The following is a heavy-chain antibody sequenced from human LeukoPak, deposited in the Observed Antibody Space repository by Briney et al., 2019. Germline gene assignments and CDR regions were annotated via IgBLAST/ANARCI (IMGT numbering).Heavy chain of an antibody. CDR1: GYTFTTYG. V-gene: IGHV1-18*01. CDR3: ARGPKGGSDY. J-gene: IGHJ4*02. D-gene: IGHD5-12*01. CDR2: INVNNGIT. Sequence: GASVKVSCKTSGYTFTTYGITWVRQAPGRGLEWVAWINVNNGITRYAQKFQGRVTLTTDTPARTAYMEVLSLTSDDTAVYYCARGPKGGSDYWGQGTLVIVSS.